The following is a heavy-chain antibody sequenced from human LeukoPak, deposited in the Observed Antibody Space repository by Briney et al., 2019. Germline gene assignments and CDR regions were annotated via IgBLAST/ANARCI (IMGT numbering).Heavy chain of an antibody. V-gene: IGHV1-46*01. Sequence: ASVKVSCKASGYTFTSYYMHWVRQAPGQGLEWMGIINPSGGSTSYAQKFQGRVTMTRDMSTSTVYMELSSLRSEDTAVYYCAGTRIVPDPTILDAFDIWVQGTMVTV. CDR1: GYTFTSYY. D-gene: IGHD3-22*01. CDR2: INPSGGST. J-gene: IGHJ3*02. CDR3: AGTRIVPDPTILDAFDI.